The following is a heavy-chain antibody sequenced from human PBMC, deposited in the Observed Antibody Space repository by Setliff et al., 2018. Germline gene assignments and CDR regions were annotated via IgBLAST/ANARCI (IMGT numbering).Heavy chain of an antibody. V-gene: IGHV4-34*01. CDR1: GGGGSFSNYY. CDR2: ISPGGST. D-gene: IGHD6-19*01. J-gene: IGHJ4*02. CDR3: ATSGFCSAGSCYSFDD. Sequence: PSETPSLTCGVYGGGGSFSNYYWSWIRQPPGKGLEWIGEISPGGSTIYNPSLRSRVTMSVDTAKNRFSLNLTSVTAADTAVYYCATSGFCSAGSCYSFDDWGQGALVTVSS.